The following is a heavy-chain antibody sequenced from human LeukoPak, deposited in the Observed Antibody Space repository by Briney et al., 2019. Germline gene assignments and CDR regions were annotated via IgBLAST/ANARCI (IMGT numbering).Heavy chain of an antibody. CDR2: INPNSGGT. Sequence: ASVKVSCKASGYTFTGYYMHWVRQAPGQGLEWMGRINPNSGGTNYAQKFQGRVTMTRDTSISTAYMELSRLRSEDTAVYYCAREDSSSLSTQYYFDYWGQGTLVTVSS. V-gene: IGHV1-2*06. CDR3: AREDSSSLSTQYYFDY. CDR1: GYTFTGYY. D-gene: IGHD6-6*01. J-gene: IGHJ4*02.